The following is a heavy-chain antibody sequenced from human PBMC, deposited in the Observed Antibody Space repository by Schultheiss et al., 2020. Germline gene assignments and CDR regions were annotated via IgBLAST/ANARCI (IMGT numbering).Heavy chain of an antibody. V-gene: IGHV3-74*01. CDR1: GFTFSSYS. CDR3: ARGWGVATILGYYYYYGMDV. CDR2: INSDGSST. Sequence: GGSLRLSCAASGFTFSSYSMNWVRQAPGKGLVWVSRINSDGSSTNYADSVKGRFTISRDNSKNTLYLQMNSLRAEDTAVYYCARGWGVATILGYYYYYGMDVWGQGTTVTVSS. D-gene: IGHD5-12*01. J-gene: IGHJ6*02.